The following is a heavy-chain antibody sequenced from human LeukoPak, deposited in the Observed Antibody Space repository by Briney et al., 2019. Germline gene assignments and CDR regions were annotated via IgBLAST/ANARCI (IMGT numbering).Heavy chain of an antibody. V-gene: IGHV3-30-3*01. CDR1: GFTFSSYW. Sequence: GGSLRLSCVASGFTFSSYWMHWVRQAPGKGLEWVAAIAYDGSSKYYADSVKGRFTISGDNSKTTLYLEMNSLRPEDSAVYYCARDTSGSYYYYYYGMDVWGQGTTVTVSS. CDR3: ARDTSGSYYYYYYGMDV. CDR2: IAYDGSSK. J-gene: IGHJ6*02. D-gene: IGHD6-19*01.